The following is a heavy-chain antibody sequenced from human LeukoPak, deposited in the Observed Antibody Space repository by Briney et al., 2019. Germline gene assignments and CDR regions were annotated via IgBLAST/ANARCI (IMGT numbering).Heavy chain of an antibody. J-gene: IGHJ6*03. CDR2: ISAYNGNT. CDR3: ARVTFDVSSRIHYYYYYMDV. V-gene: IGHV1-18*01. D-gene: IGHD2/OR15-2a*01. Sequence: ASVKVSCKASGYTFTSYGISWVRQAPGQGLEWMGWISAYNGNTNYAQKLQGRVTMTTDTSTSTAYMELRSLRSDDTAVYYCARVTFDVSSRIHYYYYYMDVWGKGTTVTVSS. CDR1: GYTFTSYG.